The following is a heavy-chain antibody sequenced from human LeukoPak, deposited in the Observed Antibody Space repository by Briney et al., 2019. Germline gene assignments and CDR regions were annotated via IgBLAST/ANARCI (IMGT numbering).Heavy chain of an antibody. CDR3: ATPADAFDI. CDR1: GFMFSRYT. Sequence: GGSLRLSCAASGFMFSRYTMNCVRQAPGKGLEWVASIGSSSSHMYYADSVTGRFTISRDNAKNSLYLQMYSLRAEDTAVYYCATPADAFDIWGQGTMVTVSS. J-gene: IGHJ3*02. CDR2: IGSSSSHM. V-gene: IGHV3-21*01.